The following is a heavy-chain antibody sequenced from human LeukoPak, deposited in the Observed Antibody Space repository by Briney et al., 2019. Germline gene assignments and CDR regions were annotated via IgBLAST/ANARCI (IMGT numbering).Heavy chain of an antibody. Sequence: GGSLRPSCAASGFTFSSYAMSWVRPAPGKGLEWVSAISGSGGSTYYADSVKGRFTISRDNSKNTLYLQMNSLRAEDTAVYYCAKVSGPNKAVAGRVDYWGQGTLVTVSS. V-gene: IGHV3-23*01. D-gene: IGHD6-19*01. CDR1: GFTFSSYA. CDR2: ISGSGGST. J-gene: IGHJ4*02. CDR3: AKVSGPNKAVAGRVDY.